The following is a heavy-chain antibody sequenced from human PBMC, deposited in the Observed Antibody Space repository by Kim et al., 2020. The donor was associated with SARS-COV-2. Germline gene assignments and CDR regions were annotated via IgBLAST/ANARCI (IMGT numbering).Heavy chain of an antibody. V-gene: IGHV3-53*01. CDR2: IYSGGST. CDR3: AREGIAVAASPPYYYYGMDV. J-gene: IGHJ6*02. Sequence: GGSLRLSCAASGFTVSSNYMSWVRQAPGKGLEWVSVIYSGGSTYYADSVKGRFTISRDNSKNTLYLQMNSLRAEDTAVYYCAREGIAVAASPPYYYYGMDVWGQGTTVTVSS. D-gene: IGHD6-19*01. CDR1: GFTVSSNY.